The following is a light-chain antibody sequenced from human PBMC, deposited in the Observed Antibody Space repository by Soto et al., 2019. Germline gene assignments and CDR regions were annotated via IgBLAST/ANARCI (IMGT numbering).Light chain of an antibody. V-gene: IGKV3-20*01. Sequence: EIVLTQSPGTLSLSPGERATLSCRASQGVTPAYLAWDQHKPGQAPRLLIYGASNSATGIPDRFSGSGSGTDLPFTISRLEPEDFATYSCPQYGGSAPLTFGPGTRV. CDR1: QGVTPAY. J-gene: IGKJ3*01. CDR3: PQYGGSAPLT. CDR2: GAS.